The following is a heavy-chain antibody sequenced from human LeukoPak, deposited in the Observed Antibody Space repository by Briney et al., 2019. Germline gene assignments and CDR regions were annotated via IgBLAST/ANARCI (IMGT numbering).Heavy chain of an antibody. CDR3: ALAWQWPNFDY. CDR1: GFTFSSYA. Sequence: GGSLRLSCAASGFTFSSYAMSWVRQAPGKGLEWLSTISGGGGSIYDADSVRGRFTISRDNSRNTVYLQMNSLRAEDTAVYYCALAWQWPNFDYWGQGALVTVSS. J-gene: IGHJ4*02. D-gene: IGHD6-19*01. CDR2: ISGGGGSI. V-gene: IGHV3-23*01.